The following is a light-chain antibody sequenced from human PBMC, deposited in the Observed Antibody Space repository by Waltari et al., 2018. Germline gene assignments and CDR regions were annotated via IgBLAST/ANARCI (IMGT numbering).Light chain of an antibody. V-gene: IGLV1-44*01. Sequence: QSVLTQPPSASGTPGQRVIISCSGSSSNIGGNTFNWYQHVPGTAPKLLIYSVNQRSSGVPDRFTGSKSGTSASLAISGLQSDDEADYYCSAWDDTLSGVTFGGGTKLTVL. CDR3: SAWDDTLSGVT. J-gene: IGLJ2*01. CDR1: SSNIGGNT. CDR2: SVN.